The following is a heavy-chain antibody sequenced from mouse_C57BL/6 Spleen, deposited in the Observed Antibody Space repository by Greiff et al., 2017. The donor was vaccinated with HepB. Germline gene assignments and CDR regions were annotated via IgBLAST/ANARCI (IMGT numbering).Heavy chain of an antibody. CDR1: GYTFTSYW. CDR2: IHPNSGST. J-gene: IGHJ4*01. Sequence: QVQLQQPGAELVKPGASVKLSCKASGYTFTSYWMHWVKQRPGQGLEWIGMIHPNSGSTNYNEKFKSKATLTVDKSSSTAYMQRSSMTSEDSAVYYCARPIYYGNYDAMDYWGQGTSVTVSS. CDR3: ARPIYYGNYDAMDY. V-gene: IGHV1-64*01. D-gene: IGHD2-1*01.